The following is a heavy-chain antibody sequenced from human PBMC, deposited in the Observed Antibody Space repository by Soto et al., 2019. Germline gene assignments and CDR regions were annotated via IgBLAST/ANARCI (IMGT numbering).Heavy chain of an antibody. CDR3: ARVVVITDDGFDI. J-gene: IGHJ3*02. Sequence: GGSLRLSCAASGFTFSTYALSWVRQAPGKGLEWVSAISANGQGIYYVDSVKGRFTISRDNAKNSLYLQMNSLRAEDTAAYYCARVVVITDDGFDIWGHGTMVTVSS. D-gene: IGHD3-22*01. V-gene: IGHV3-23*01. CDR2: ISANGQGI. CDR1: GFTFSTYA.